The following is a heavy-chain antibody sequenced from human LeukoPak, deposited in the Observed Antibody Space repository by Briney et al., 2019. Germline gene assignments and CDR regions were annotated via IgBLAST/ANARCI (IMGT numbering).Heavy chain of an antibody. CDR3: ARGGSGSYLLFDY. V-gene: IGHV7-4-1*02. CDR2: INTNTGNP. D-gene: IGHD3-10*01. J-gene: IGHJ4*02. Sequence: ASVKVSCKASGYTFTDFYMHWVRQAPGQGLEWMGWINTNTGNPTYAQGFTGRFVFSLDTSVSTAYLQISSLKAEDTAVYYCARGGSGSYLLFDYWGQGTLVTVSS. CDR1: GYTFTDFY.